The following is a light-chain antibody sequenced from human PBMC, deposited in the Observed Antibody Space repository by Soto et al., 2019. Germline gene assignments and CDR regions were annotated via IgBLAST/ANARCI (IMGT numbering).Light chain of an antibody. CDR3: SSFTSDRIDV. CDR2: GVT. J-gene: IGLJ1*01. V-gene: IGLV2-14*03. CDR1: HNDIGTYDY. Sequence: QSVLTQPTSVSGSPGQSITISCTGTHNDIGTYDYVSWYQQHPGRAPRLLIYGVTTRPSGISDRFSASKSGLTASLTISGLQPEDEADYYCSSFTSDRIDVFGPGTKLTVL.